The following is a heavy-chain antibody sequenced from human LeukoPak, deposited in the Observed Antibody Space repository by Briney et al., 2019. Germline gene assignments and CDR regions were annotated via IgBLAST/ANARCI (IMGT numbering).Heavy chain of an antibody. CDR3: ARSEIPVVAATGYKNWFDP. V-gene: IGHV2-70*11. Sequence: SGPALVKPTQTLTLTCTFSGFSLGTRGMCVSWIRQPPGKALEWLTRIDWDDDKYYSTSLKTRLTISKDTSKNQVVLTMTNMDPVDTATYYCARSEIPVVAATGYKNWFDPWGQGTLVTVSS. J-gene: IGHJ5*02. CDR2: IDWDDDK. D-gene: IGHD2-15*01. CDR1: GFSLGTRGMC.